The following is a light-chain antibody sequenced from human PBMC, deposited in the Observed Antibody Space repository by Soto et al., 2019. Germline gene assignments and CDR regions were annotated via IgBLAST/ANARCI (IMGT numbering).Light chain of an antibody. CDR2: EVN. CDR1: SSDVGSYDR. Sequence: QSALTQPASVSGSPGQWITISCTGSSSDVGSYDRVSWYQQYPGKAPTLMIYEVNKRTSGISNRFSGSKSGNTAPLTISGLQAEDEAHYYCSSCLGGPTWVFGGGTKLTVL. V-gene: IGLV2-23*02. CDR3: SSCLGGPTWV. J-gene: IGLJ3*02.